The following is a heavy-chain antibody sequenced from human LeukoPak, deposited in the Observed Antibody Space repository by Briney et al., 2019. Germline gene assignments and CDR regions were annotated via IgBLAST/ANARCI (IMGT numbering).Heavy chain of an antibody. CDR3: ASSGYGSGSYTSY. D-gene: IGHD3-10*01. Sequence: SETLSLTCAVYGGAFSGYYWSWIRQPPGKGLEWIGEINHSGSTNYNPSLKSRVTISVDTSENQFSLKLSSVTAADTAVYYCASSGYGSGSYTSYWGQGTLVTVSS. J-gene: IGHJ4*02. CDR1: GGAFSGYY. V-gene: IGHV4-34*01. CDR2: INHSGST.